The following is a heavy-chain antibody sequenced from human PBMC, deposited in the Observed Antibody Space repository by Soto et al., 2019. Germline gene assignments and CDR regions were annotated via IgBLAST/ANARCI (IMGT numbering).Heavy chain of an antibody. CDR2: ITGSGGAT. D-gene: IGHD1-1*01. J-gene: IGHJ4*02. CDR1: GFTFSSYA. V-gene: IGHV3-23*01. CDR3: AKDLQGNWNPDY. Sequence: GGSLRLSCAASGFTFSSYAMSWVRQAPGKGLEWVSAITGSGGATYYAESVRGRFTISRDNSKNTVYLQMNSLRAEDTALYYCAKDLQGNWNPDYWGQGTLVTVSS.